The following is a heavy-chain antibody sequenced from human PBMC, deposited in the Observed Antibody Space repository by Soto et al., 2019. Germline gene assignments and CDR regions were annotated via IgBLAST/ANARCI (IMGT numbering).Heavy chain of an antibody. CDR3: AKDYWGCSSTSCYQYYYYGMDV. D-gene: IGHD2-2*01. J-gene: IGHJ6*02. V-gene: IGHV3-30*18. CDR1: GFTFSSYG. CDR2: ISYDGSNK. Sequence: GGSLRLSCAASGFTFSSYGMHWVRQAPGKGLEWVAVISYDGSNKYYADSVKGRFTISRDNSKNTLYLQMNSLRAEDTAVYYCAKDYWGCSSTSCYQYYYYGMDVWGQGTTVTVSS.